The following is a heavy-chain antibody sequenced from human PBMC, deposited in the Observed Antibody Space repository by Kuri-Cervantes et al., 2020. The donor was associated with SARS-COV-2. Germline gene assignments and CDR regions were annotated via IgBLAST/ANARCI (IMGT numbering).Heavy chain of an antibody. D-gene: IGHD2-21*02. Sequence: SVKVSCKASGYTFTSYGISWVRQAPGQGLEWMGWISAYNVNTNYAQKLQGRVTMTTDTSTSTAYMELRRLRSDDTAVYYCARVILCGGDYYSFDYWGQGTLVTVSS. J-gene: IGHJ4*02. CDR1: GYTFTSYG. V-gene: IGHV1-18*01. CDR3: ARVILCGGDYYSFDY. CDR2: ISAYNVNT.